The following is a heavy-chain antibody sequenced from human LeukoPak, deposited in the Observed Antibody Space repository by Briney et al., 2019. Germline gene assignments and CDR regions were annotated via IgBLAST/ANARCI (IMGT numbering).Heavy chain of an antibody. J-gene: IGHJ4*02. Sequence: SETLSLTCTVSGGSVSSGSYYWSWIRQPPGKGLEWIGYIYYSGSTNYNPSLKSRVTISLDTSRNHFSLKLSSVTAADTAVYYCARGLFWYFDYWGQGTLVTVSS. D-gene: IGHD2/OR15-2a*01. CDR3: ARGLFWYFDY. CDR1: GGSVSSGSYY. CDR2: IYYSGST. V-gene: IGHV4-61*03.